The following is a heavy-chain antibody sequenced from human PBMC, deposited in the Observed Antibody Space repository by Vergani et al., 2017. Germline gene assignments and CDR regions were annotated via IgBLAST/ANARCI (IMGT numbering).Heavy chain of an antibody. J-gene: IGHJ6*02. CDR2: IIPIFGTA. Sequence: QVQLVQSGAEVKKPGSSVKVSCKASGGTFSSYAISWVRQAPGQGLEWMGRIIPIFGTANYAQKFQGRVTITADESTGTAYMELSSLRSEDTAVYYCARGGYSYEVVGDYYGMDVWGQGTTVTVSS. D-gene: IGHD5-18*01. V-gene: IGHV1-69*18. CDR3: ARGGYSYEVVGDYYGMDV. CDR1: GGTFSSYA.